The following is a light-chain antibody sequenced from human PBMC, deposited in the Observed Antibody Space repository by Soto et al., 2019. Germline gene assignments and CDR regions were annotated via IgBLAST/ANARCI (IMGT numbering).Light chain of an antibody. CDR2: GAS. CDR3: QQYNNWPGT. Sequence: EMVTTQSPATLSVSPGETATLSCRASQSVNSKLAWYQQRPGQAPRLLISGASTRATGLSARFSGSGSGTEFTLTISSLQSEDFAVYYCQQYNNWPGTFGQGTKVEIK. CDR1: QSVNSK. J-gene: IGKJ1*01. V-gene: IGKV3-15*01.